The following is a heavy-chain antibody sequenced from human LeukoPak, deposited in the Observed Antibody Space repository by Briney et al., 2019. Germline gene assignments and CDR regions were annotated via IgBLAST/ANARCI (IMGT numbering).Heavy chain of an antibody. CDR2: IDPSDSYT. D-gene: IGHD6-19*01. CDR3: ASSPTYSSGWNFDY. Sequence: GASLRISCKGSGSIFTSYWISWVRQMPGKGLEWMGRIDPSDSYTNYSPSFQGHVTISADKSISTAYLQWSSLKASDTAMYYCASSPTYSSGWNFDYWGQGTLVTVSS. CDR1: GSIFTSYW. J-gene: IGHJ4*02. V-gene: IGHV5-10-1*01.